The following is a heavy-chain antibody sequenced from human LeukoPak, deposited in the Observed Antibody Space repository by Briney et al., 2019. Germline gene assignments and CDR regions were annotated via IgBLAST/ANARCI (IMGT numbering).Heavy chain of an antibody. CDR3: ARRAVAGKFDFQYFDY. CDR2: INPSGGST. V-gene: IGHV1-46*01. CDR1: GYTFTGYY. D-gene: IGHD6-19*01. J-gene: IGHJ4*02. Sequence: ASVKVSCKASGYTFTGYYMHWVRQAPGQGLEWMGIINPSGGSTSYAQKFQGRVTMTRDTSTSTVYMELSSLRSEDTAVYYCARRAVAGKFDFQYFDYWGQGTLVTVSS.